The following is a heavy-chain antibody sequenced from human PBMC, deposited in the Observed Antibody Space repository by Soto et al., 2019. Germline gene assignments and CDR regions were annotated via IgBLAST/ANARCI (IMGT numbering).Heavy chain of an antibody. CDR2: IHHTGDT. CDR1: GESFSAYY. V-gene: IGHV4-34*01. J-gene: IGHJ1*01. Sequence: TWETLSLTCGVYGESFSAYYWNWIRQSPGKGLEWIGDIHHTGDTKYNPSLKSRLTLSLDTSKNQFSLKLTSVTAADTAVYYCVRFELLFPGSAPPTHFWGQG. D-gene: IGHD2-21*01. CDR3: VRFELLFPGSAPPTHF.